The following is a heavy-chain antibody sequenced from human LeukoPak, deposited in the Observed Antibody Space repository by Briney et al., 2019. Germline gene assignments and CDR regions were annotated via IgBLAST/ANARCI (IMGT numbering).Heavy chain of an antibody. Sequence: ASVRVSCKASGYTFTTNGVSWVRQAPGQGLEWLAWISPYDGDTNYTPDLQGRVTLSTDTSTSTAYMELTSLRSDDTAVYYCARLRGGISSSRDAFDSWGQGTMVTVSS. CDR1: GYTFTTNG. CDR2: ISPYDGDT. J-gene: IGHJ3*02. D-gene: IGHD2-2*01. V-gene: IGHV1-18*04. CDR3: ARLRGGISSSRDAFDS.